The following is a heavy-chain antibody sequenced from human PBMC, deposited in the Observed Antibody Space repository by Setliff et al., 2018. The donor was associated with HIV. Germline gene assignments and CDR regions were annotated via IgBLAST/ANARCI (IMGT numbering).Heavy chain of an antibody. D-gene: IGHD1-1*01. CDR2: ITNSGSDT. Sequence: GSLRLSCAGSGFTFSSYAMSWVRQAPGKGLEWVSVITNSGSDTYHADSVKGRFTISRDKSKNTVYLQMNSLRAEDTAVYYCARSPGMFDYWGQGTPVTVSS. J-gene: IGHJ4*02. V-gene: IGHV3-23*01. CDR1: GFTFSSYA. CDR3: ARSPGMFDY.